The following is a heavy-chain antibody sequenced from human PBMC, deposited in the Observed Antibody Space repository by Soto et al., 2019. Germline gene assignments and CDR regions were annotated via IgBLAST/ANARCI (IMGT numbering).Heavy chain of an antibody. J-gene: IGHJ4*02. V-gene: IGHV3-7*01. CDR3: ATTAAAPGNN. D-gene: IGHD6-13*01. CDR1: GFTFSSLW. CDR2: IKQDGSAK. Sequence: PGGSLRLSCAASGFTFSSLWMGWVRQAPGEGLEWVANIKQDGSAKYYVDSVKGRFTISRDNAKNSLYLQMNSLRVEDTAVYYCATTAAAPGNNWGQGTLVTVSS.